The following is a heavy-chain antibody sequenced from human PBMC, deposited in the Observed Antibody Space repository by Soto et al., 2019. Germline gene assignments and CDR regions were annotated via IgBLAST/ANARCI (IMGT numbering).Heavy chain of an antibody. CDR2: ISYDGNNK. V-gene: IGHV3-30-3*01. Sequence: QVQLVESGGGVVQPGRSLRLSCAASGFTFSSYAMYWVRQAPGKGLEWVAVISYDGNNKYYADSVKGRFTISRDNSKNTLYLQMNSLRAEDTAVYYCARAGCDGGSCYTLVGLRYGMDVSGQGTTVTVSS. CDR3: ARAGCDGGSCYTLVGLRYGMDV. CDR1: GFTFSSYA. J-gene: IGHJ6*02. D-gene: IGHD2-15*01.